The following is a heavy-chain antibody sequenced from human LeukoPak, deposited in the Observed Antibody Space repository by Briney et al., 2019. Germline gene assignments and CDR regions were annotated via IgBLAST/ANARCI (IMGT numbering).Heavy chain of an antibody. Sequence: GGSLRLSCAASGFTFITYAMSWVRQAPGKGLEWVSAISNSGGSTYYADSVRGRFTISRDNSKNTLYLQMNSLRAEDTAVYYCAGGVGYSGSYYDYWGQGTLVTVSS. CDR2: ISNSGGST. CDR3: AGGVGYSGSYYDY. V-gene: IGHV3-23*01. CDR1: GFTFITYA. D-gene: IGHD1-26*01. J-gene: IGHJ4*02.